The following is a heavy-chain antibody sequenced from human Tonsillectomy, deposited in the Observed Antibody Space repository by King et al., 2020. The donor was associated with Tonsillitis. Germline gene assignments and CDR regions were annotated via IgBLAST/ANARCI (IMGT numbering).Heavy chain of an antibody. D-gene: IGHD6-13*01. J-gene: IGHJ4*02. Sequence: QLQESGPGLVKPSQTLSLTCAVSGGSISSSDYSWNWIRQPPGKGLEWIGYISYNGSTCYNPSLKSRVTISLDTSKNQFSLKLSSVTAADTAVYYCARDGSSSWYYFDYWGQGTLVTVSS. CDR1: GGSISSSDYS. V-gene: IGHV4-30-4*07. CDR2: ISYNGST. CDR3: ARDGSSSWYYFDY.